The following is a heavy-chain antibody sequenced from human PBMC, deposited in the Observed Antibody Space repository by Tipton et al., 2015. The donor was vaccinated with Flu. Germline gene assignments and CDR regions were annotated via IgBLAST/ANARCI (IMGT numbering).Heavy chain of an antibody. CDR3: ARPLIQHVDDGLDI. D-gene: IGHD3-16*01. Sequence: QSGPEVKKPGESLKISCKASGYTFSDYWIGWVRQKPGRGLEWMGFIYPDDSDTRYSLSIQGQVTISADKSISTAYLQWSSLKASDTAIYYCARPLIQHVDDGLDIWGQGTMVTVSS. V-gene: IGHV5-51*03. CDR1: GYTFSDYW. CDR2: IYPDDSDT. J-gene: IGHJ3*02.